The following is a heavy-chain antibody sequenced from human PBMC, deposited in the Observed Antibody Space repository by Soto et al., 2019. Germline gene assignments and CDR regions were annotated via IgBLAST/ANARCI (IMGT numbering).Heavy chain of an antibody. CDR3: ARPLTVLGYDSSGYRF. V-gene: IGHV1-18*01. CDR1: GYTFTSYG. J-gene: IGHJ6*02. D-gene: IGHD3-22*01. Sequence: QVQLVQSGAEVKKPGASVKVSCKASGYTFTSYGVSWVRQAPGQGLEWMGWISAYNGNTNYAQKLQGRVTMTTDTSTSTAYMELRSLRSDDTAVYYCARPLTVLGYDSSGYRFWGQGTTVTVSS. CDR2: ISAYNGNT.